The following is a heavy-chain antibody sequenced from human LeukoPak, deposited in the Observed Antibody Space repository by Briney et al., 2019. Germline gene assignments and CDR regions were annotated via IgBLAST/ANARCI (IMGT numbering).Heavy chain of an antibody. CDR1: GGTFSRYT. CDR3: ASHGSGTYGSFDY. V-gene: IGHV1-69*06. Sequence: SVKVSCKASGGTFSRYTISWVRQAPGQGLDWMGGIIPLFGTANHAQKFQGRVTITADKSTTTAYMELSSLRSEDTAVYYCASHGSGTYGSFDYWGQGTLVTVSS. D-gene: IGHD3-10*01. CDR2: IIPLFGTA. J-gene: IGHJ4*02.